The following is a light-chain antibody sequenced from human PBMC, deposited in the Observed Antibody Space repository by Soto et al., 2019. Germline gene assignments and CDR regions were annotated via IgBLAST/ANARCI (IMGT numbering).Light chain of an antibody. Sequence: EFVVTQSPGTLSLSPGERATLSCRTSQIVNNRYLAWYQQKPGQAPRLLMYDAASRPGGIPDRFSGSGFGTEFTLTISSLQSEDFAVYYCQQYNDWPTFGQGTKVDIK. CDR1: QIVNNRY. CDR3: QQYNDWPT. J-gene: IGKJ1*01. CDR2: DAA. V-gene: IGKV3D-15*01.